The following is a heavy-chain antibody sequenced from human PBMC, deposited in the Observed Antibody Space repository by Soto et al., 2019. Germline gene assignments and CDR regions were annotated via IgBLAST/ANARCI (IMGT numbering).Heavy chain of an antibody. D-gene: IGHD1-26*01. CDR1: GYTFTSYG. Sequence: GASVKVSCKASGYTFTSYGISWVRQAPGQGLEWMGWISAYNGNTNYAQKLQGRFAISRDNSRNTLYLQMNSLRTEDTAVYYCARDWDLPPWGQGTLVTVSS. V-gene: IGHV1-18*01. CDR2: ISAYNGNT. CDR3: ARDWDLPP. J-gene: IGHJ5*02.